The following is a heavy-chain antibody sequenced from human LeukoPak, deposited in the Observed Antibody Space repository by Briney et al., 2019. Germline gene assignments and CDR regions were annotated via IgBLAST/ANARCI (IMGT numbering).Heavy chain of an antibody. CDR3: AGEMATTSLDAFDY. J-gene: IGHJ4*02. CDR2: ISNSGSDI. V-gene: IGHV3-21*01. CDR1: GFTFSSYA. D-gene: IGHD5-24*01. Sequence: PGGSLRLSCAASGFTFSSYAMSWVRQAPGKGLEWVSSISNSGSDIYYRDSVKGRFTISRDNAKNSLDLHLNSLRAEDTAVYYCAGEMATTSLDAFDYWGQGTLVTVSS.